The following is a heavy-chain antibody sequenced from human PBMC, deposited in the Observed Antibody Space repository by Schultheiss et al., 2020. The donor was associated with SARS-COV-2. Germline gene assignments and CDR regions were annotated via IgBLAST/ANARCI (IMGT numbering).Heavy chain of an antibody. CDR1: GGSISSSSYY. CDR3: ARDYSGSLWRAFDI. V-gene: IGHV4-61*01. Sequence: SETLSLTCTVSGGSISSSSYYWGWIRQPPGKGLEWIGYIYYSGSTNYNPSLKSRVTISVDTSKNQFSLKLSSVTAADTAVYYCARDYSGSLWRAFDIWGQGTMVTVSS. CDR2: IYYSGST. D-gene: IGHD1-26*01. J-gene: IGHJ3*02.